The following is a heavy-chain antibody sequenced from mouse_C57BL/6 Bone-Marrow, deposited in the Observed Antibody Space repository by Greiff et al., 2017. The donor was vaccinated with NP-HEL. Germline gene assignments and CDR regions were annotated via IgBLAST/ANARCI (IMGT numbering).Heavy chain of an antibody. Sequence: EVQLQQSGAELVRPGASVKLSCTVSGFNIKDDYMHWVKQRPGQGLEWIGWIDPENGDTEYASKFQGKATITADTSSNTAYLQLSSLTSEDTAVYYCTTGGSSPYAMDYWGQGTSVTVSS. V-gene: IGHV14-4*01. D-gene: IGHD1-1*01. CDR3: TTGGSSPYAMDY. J-gene: IGHJ4*01. CDR1: GFNIKDDY. CDR2: IDPENGDT.